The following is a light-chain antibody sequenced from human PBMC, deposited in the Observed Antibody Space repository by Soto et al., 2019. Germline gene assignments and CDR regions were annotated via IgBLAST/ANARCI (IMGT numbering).Light chain of an antibody. J-gene: IGKJ1*01. V-gene: IGKV3-20*01. Sequence: EIVLTQSPGTLSLSPGERATLSCRASQSVSNYLAWYQRKPGQAPRLLIYGACSRATGIPDRFSGSGSGTDFTLTISRLEPEDFAVYYCHQYGGSPQTFGQGTKV. CDR3: HQYGGSPQT. CDR2: GAC. CDR1: QSVSNY.